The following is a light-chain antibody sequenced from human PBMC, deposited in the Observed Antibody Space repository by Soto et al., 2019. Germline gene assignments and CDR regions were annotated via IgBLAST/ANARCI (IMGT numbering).Light chain of an antibody. Sequence: EIVLTQSPGTLSLSPGERATLSCRASQSVSSSSLAWYQQKPGQAPRLLIYGASTRATGIPARFSGSGSGTEFTLTISSLQSEDFAVYYCQQYNNWPPHTFGGGTKVEIK. J-gene: IGKJ4*01. V-gene: IGKV3-15*01. CDR2: GAS. CDR3: QQYNNWPPHT. CDR1: QSVSSSS.